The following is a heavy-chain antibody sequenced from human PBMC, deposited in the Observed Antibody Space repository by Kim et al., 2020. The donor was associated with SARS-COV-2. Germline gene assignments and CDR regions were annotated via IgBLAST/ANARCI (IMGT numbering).Heavy chain of an antibody. CDR1: GGSFSGYH. CDR3: ARDYGSGSFPHFDY. V-gene: IGHV4-34*01. D-gene: IGHD3-10*01. J-gene: IGHJ4*02. CDR2: INHSGST. Sequence: SETLSLTCAVYGGSFSGYHWSWIRQPPGKGLEWIGEINHSGSTNYNPSLKSRVIILLETSKNQFSLKLSSVTAADTAVYYCARDYGSGSFPHFDYWGQGTLVTVSS.